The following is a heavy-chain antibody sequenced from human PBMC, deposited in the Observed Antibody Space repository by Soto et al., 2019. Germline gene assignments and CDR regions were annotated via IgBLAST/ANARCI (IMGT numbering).Heavy chain of an antibody. J-gene: IGHJ4*02. V-gene: IGHV4-30-4*01. D-gene: IGHD3-22*01. CDR2: IYYSGST. CDR3: ARAPIYDSSGYYDY. Sequence: SETLSLTCTVSGGSISSGDYYWSWIRQPPGKGLEWIGYIYYSGSTYYNPSLKSRVTISVDTSKNQFSLKLSSVTAADTAVYYCARAPIYDSSGYYDYWGQGTLVTVS. CDR1: GGSISSGDYY.